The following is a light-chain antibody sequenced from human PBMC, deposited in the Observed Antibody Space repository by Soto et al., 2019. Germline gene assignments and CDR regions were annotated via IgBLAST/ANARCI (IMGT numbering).Light chain of an antibody. CDR2: VGTGGIVG. J-gene: IGLJ3*02. Sequence: QPVLTQAPSASASLGASVTLTCTLSSGYSNYKVDWYQQRPGKGPRFVMRVGTGGIVGSKGDGIPDRFSVLGSGLNRYLTIKNIQEEDESDYHCGADHGSGSNFVSNWVFGGGTKVTVL. CDR3: GADHGSGSNFVSNWV. V-gene: IGLV9-49*01. CDR1: SGYSNYK.